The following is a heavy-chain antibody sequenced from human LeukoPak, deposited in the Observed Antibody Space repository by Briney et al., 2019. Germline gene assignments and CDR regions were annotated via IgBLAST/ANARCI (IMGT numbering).Heavy chain of an antibody. CDR2: IRSKADSYET. CDR1: GFTLSGSA. V-gene: IGHV3-73*01. Sequence: PGGSLRLSCAASGFTLSGSAMHWVRQASGKGLEWIGRIRSKADSYETAYAASVKGRFTISRDDSKNTAYLQMNSLKTEDTAVYYCTSASGSYRNYYGMDVWGQGTTVTVSS. D-gene: IGHD1-26*01. J-gene: IGHJ6*02. CDR3: TSASGSYRNYYGMDV.